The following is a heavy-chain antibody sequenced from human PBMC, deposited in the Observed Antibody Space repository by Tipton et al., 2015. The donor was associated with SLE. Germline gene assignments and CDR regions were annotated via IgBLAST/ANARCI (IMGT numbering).Heavy chain of an antibody. J-gene: IGHJ4*02. CDR1: GRFITTPDQ. CDR2: IYHSGST. Sequence: TLSLTCTVSGRFITTPDQNWAWVRQPPGKGLEWIGEIYHSGSTNYNPSLKSRVTISVDKSKNQFSLKLSSVTAADTAVYYCARDGSGYDSRVFDYWGQGTLVTVSP. D-gene: IGHD5-12*01. CDR3: ARDGSGYDSRVFDY. V-gene: IGHV4-39*07.